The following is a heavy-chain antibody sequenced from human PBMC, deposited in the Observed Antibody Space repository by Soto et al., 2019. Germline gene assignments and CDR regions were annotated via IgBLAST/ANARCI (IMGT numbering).Heavy chain of an antibody. J-gene: IGHJ5*02. Sequence: PGWSLRLSCAASGFTFSSYEMNWVRQAPGKGLEWVSYISSSGSTIYYADSVKGRFTISRDNAKNSLYLQMNSLRAEDTAVYYCARDWRPLRYFDWSSVGFDPWGQGTLVTV. V-gene: IGHV3-48*03. D-gene: IGHD3-9*01. CDR2: ISSSGSTI. CDR3: ARDWRPLRYFDWSSVGFDP. CDR1: GFTFSSYE.